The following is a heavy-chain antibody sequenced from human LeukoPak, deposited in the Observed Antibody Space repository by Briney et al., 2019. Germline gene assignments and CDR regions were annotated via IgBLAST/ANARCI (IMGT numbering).Heavy chain of an antibody. CDR1: GFTFSSYG. CDR2: IWYDGSNK. V-gene: IGHV3-33*01. Sequence: GGSLRLSCAASGFTFSSYGMHWVRQAPGKGLEWVAVIWYDGSNKYYADSVKGRFTISRDNSKNTLYLQMNSLRAEDTAVYYCARVGTTAYYYYYMDVWGKGTTVTVSS. D-gene: IGHD2/OR15-2a*01. J-gene: IGHJ6*03. CDR3: ARVGTTAYYYYYMDV.